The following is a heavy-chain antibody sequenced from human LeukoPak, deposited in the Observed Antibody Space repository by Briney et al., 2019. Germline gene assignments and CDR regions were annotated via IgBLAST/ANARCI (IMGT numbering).Heavy chain of an antibody. V-gene: IGHV3-15*01. D-gene: IGHD3-3*01. Sequence: GGSLRLSCAASGFTFSNAWMSWVRQAPGKGLEWVGRIKSKTDGGTTDYAAPVKGRFTISRDDSKNTLHLQMNSLKTEDTAVYYCARDKRFLEWLLYDYWGQGTLVTVSS. CDR3: ARDKRFLEWLLYDY. CDR1: GFTFSNAW. J-gene: IGHJ4*02. CDR2: IKSKTDGGTT.